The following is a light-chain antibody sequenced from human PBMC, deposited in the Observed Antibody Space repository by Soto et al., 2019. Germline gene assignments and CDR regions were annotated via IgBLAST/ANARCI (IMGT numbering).Light chain of an antibody. CDR2: DAF. V-gene: IGKV3-11*01. CDR1: QSIRSY. CDR3: QQRNNGWT. J-gene: IGKJ1*01. Sequence: EVVLTQSPATLSLSPGESATLSCRASQSIRSYLAVYQQKPGQAPRLLIHDAFKRATGIPARFSSSGSVKDFTLTIFSLEPEDFAVYYCQQRNNGWTFGQGTKVDIK.